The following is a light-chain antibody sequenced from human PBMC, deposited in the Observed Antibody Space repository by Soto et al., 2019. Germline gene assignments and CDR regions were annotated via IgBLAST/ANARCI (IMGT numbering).Light chain of an antibody. V-gene: IGLV2-14*01. J-gene: IGLJ1*01. CDR1: SSDVGAYNY. Sequence: QSVLTQPASVSGSPGQSITISCTGTSSDVGAYNYVSWYLQHPGKAPKVMISDVSYRPSGVSNRFSGSKSGNTASLTISGLQAEYEADYYCSSYTSSSTYVFGTGTQLTVL. CDR2: DVS. CDR3: SSYTSSSTYV.